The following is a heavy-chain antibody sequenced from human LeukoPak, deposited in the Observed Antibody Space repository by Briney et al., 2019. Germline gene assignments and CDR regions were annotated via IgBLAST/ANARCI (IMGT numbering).Heavy chain of an antibody. Sequence: ASVKVSCKASGGTFSSYAISWVRQAPGQGLEWMGGIIPIFGTANYAQKFQGRVTITADESTSTAYMELSSLRSEDTAVYYCARHEVGGYYDSSGYYGNWFDPWGQGTLVTVSS. J-gene: IGHJ5*02. D-gene: IGHD3-22*01. V-gene: IGHV1-69*13. CDR1: GGTFSSYA. CDR3: ARHEVGGYYDSSGYYGNWFDP. CDR2: IIPIFGTA.